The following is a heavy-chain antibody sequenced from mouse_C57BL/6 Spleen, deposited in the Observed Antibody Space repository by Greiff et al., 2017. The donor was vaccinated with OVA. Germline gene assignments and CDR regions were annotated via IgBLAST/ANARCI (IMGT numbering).Heavy chain of an antibody. V-gene: IGHV1-39*01. Sequence: VEPGASVKISCKASGYSFTDYNMNWVKQSNGKSLEWIGVINPNYGTTSYNQKFKGKATLTVDQSSSTAYMQLNSLTSEDSAVYYCARWDYGSRSWFAYWGQGTLVTVSA. J-gene: IGHJ3*01. CDR3: ARWDYGSRSWFAY. CDR1: GYSFTDYN. D-gene: IGHD1-1*01. CDR2: INPNYGTT.